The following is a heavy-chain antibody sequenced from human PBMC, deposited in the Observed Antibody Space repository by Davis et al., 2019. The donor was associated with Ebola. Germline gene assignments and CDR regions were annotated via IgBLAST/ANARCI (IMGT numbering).Heavy chain of an antibody. CDR2: INPSGGST. J-gene: IGHJ4*02. V-gene: IGHV1-46*01. Sequence: ASVKVSCKASGYTFTSYYMHWVRQAPGQGLEWMGIINPSGGSTSYAQKFQGRVTMTRDTSTSTVYMELSSLRSEDTAVYYCARDGESGLRVRGVFPGYWGQGTLVTVSS. CDR3: ARDGESGLRVRGVFPGY. D-gene: IGHD3-10*01. CDR1: GYTFTSYY.